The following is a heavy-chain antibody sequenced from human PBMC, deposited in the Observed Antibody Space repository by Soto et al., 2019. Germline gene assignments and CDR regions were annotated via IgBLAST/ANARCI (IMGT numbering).Heavy chain of an antibody. CDR3: ARAVLTIFGVPWIDP. CDR2: INSDGSST. D-gene: IGHD3-3*01. CDR1: GFTFSSYW. V-gene: IGHV3-74*01. Sequence: GGSLRLSCAASGFTFSSYWMHWVRQAPGKGLVWVSRINSDGSSTSYADSVKGRFTISRDNAKNTLYLQMNSLRAEDTAVYYCARAVLTIFGVPWIDPWGQGTLVTVSS. J-gene: IGHJ5*02.